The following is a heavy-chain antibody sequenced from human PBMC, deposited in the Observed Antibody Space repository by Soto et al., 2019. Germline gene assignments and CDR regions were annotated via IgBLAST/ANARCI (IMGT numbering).Heavy chain of an antibody. Sequence: DVQVLESGGGLAQPGGSLRLSCAASGFTFSSFAMSWVRQAPGKGLEWVSSITDSGDETYYSDSVRGRFTITRDNPKNTVFLLLNSLRAEDTARYYCAKDAAGRVAARFDHWGQGSLVTVSS. CDR3: AKDAAGRVAARFDH. J-gene: IGHJ4*02. D-gene: IGHD6-13*01. CDR1: GFTFSSFA. CDR2: ITDSGDET. V-gene: IGHV3-23*01.